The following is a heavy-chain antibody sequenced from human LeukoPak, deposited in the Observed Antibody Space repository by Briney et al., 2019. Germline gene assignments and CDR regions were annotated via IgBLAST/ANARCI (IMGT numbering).Heavy chain of an antibody. Sequence: SVKVSCEASGGTFSSYAISWVRQAPGQGLEWMGGIIPIFGTANYAQKFQGRVTITADESTSTAYMELSSLRSEDTAVYYCASPPPYSSGWYYFDYWGQGTLVTVSS. V-gene: IGHV1-69*13. CDR2: IIPIFGTA. J-gene: IGHJ4*02. CDR3: ASPPPYSSGWYYFDY. D-gene: IGHD6-19*01. CDR1: GGTFSSYA.